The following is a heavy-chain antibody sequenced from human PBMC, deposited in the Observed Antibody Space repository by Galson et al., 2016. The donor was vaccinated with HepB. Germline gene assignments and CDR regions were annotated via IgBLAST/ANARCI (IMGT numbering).Heavy chain of an antibody. V-gene: IGHV1-3*01. CDR2: INAGTGIT. CDR1: GFTFTAYS. Sequence: SCKASGFTFTAYSLHWVRQAPGQRLEWLGWINAGTGITKYSQKFRDRVTITRDTSANTVYLDMTCLRSEDTAVFYCARGHGGDWRDYYGVDVWGQGTTVTVSS. J-gene: IGHJ6*02. CDR3: ARGHGGDWRDYYGVDV. D-gene: IGHD2-21*02.